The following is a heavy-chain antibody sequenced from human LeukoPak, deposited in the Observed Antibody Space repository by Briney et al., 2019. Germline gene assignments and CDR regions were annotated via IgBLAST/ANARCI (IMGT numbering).Heavy chain of an antibody. CDR2: ISLTGET. CDR1: VGSISSTNW. Sequence: SETLSLTCGVSVGSISSTNWWSWVRQPPGQGLEWIGEISLTGETNYNPSLNGRVTMSLDESRNQLSLDLTSVTAADTAIYYCSRESGAFRPFGYWGQGTLVIVPP. CDR3: SRESGAFRPFGY. D-gene: IGHD1-26*01. J-gene: IGHJ4*02. V-gene: IGHV4-4*02.